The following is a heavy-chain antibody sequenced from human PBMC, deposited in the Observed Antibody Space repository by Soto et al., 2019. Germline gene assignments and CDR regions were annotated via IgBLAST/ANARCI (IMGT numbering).Heavy chain of an antibody. D-gene: IGHD3-22*01. V-gene: IGHV3-23*01. CDR3: AKDHPYRYYDSSASDFDY. CDR1: GFTFSSYA. CDR2: ISGSGGST. J-gene: IGHJ4*02. Sequence: GGSLRLSCAASGFTFSSYAMSWVRPAPGKGLEWVSAISGSGGSTYYADSVKGRFTISRDNSKNTLYLQMNSLRSEDTAVYYCAKDHPYRYYDSSASDFDYWGQGTLVTVSS.